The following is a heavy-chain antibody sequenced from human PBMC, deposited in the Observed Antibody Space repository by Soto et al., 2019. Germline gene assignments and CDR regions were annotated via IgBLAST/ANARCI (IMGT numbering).Heavy chain of an antibody. D-gene: IGHD2-21*01. CDR1: SGSFSAYY. CDR2: INHSGST. CDR3: EGVRDPSGMDV. Sequence: SETLSLTCAVSSGSFSAYYWSFSRQSPGKGLEWIGEINHSGSTNYNPSLKSRVTISVDTSKNHFSLKLSSVTAADTAVYFCEGVRDPSGMDVWGQGTTVTVSS. J-gene: IGHJ6*02. V-gene: IGHV4-34*01.